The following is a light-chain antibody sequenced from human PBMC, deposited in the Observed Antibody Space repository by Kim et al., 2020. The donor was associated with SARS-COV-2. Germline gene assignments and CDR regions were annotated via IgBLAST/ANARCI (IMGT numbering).Light chain of an antibody. CDR2: GAS. J-gene: IGKJ5*01. V-gene: IGKV3-20*01. CDR1: QSVSRSF. Sequence: PGERATLSCRARQSVSRSFLAWYQQTPGQAPRLLIYGASSRAPGIPDRFSGSGAGTDFTLTISGLEPEDFAVYYCQQYGGSPLITFGQGTRLEIK. CDR3: QQYGGSPLIT.